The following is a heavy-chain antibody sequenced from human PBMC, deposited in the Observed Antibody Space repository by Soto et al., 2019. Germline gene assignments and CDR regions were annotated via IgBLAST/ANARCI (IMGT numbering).Heavy chain of an antibody. CDR2: INHSGST. J-gene: IGHJ4*02. D-gene: IGHD6-19*01. CDR1: GGSFSGYY. V-gene: IGHV4-34*01. Sequence: SETLSLTCAVYGGSFSGYYWSWIRQPPGKGLEWIGEINHSGSTNYNPSLKSRVTISVDTSKNQFSLKLRSDDTAVYYCARAANHSSGGDFVDYWGQGTLVTVSS. CDR3: ARAANHSSGGDFVDY.